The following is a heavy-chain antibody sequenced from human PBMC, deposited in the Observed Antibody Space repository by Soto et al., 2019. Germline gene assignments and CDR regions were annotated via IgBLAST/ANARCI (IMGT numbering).Heavy chain of an antibody. Sequence: SGPTLVNPTETLTLTCTVSGFSLSNARMGVSWIRQPPGKALEWLAHIFSNDEKSYSTSLKSRLTISKDTSKSQVVLTMTNMDPVDTATYYCARIDLTMVRGVILPRWFDPWGQGTLVTVSS. CDR3: ARIDLTMVRGVILPRWFDP. CDR2: IFSNDEK. J-gene: IGHJ5*02. V-gene: IGHV2-26*01. D-gene: IGHD3-10*01. CDR1: GFSLSNARMG.